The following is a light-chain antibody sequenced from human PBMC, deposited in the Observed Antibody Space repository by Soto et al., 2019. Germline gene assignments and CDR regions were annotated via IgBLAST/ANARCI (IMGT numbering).Light chain of an antibody. Sequence: IGFTHSPDTLSLSTGARATLSCRAIQSVSSYLAWYQQKPGQAPRLLIYGASSRATGIPDRFSGSGSGTDFTLTISRLEPEDFAVYYCQQYGTSTRTFGQGTKVDIK. V-gene: IGKV3-20*01. CDR2: GAS. J-gene: IGKJ1*01. CDR1: QSVSSY. CDR3: QQYGTSTRT.